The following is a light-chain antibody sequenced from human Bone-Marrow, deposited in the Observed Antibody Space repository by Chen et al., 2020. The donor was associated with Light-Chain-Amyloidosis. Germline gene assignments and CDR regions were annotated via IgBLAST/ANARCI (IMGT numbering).Light chain of an antibody. CDR3: QVWDRSSDRAV. Sequence: SYVLTQPSSVSVAPGQTATIACGGNNIGSTSVHWYQQTPGQAPLLVVYDDSDRPSGIPERWSGSNSGNAATLTSSRVEGGDGADYYCQVWDRSSDRAVFGGGTKLTVL. CDR1: NIGSTS. CDR2: DDS. J-gene: IGLJ3*02. V-gene: IGLV3-21*02.